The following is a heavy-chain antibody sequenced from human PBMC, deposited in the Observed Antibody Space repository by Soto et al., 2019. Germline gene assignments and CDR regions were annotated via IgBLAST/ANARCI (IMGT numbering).Heavy chain of an antibody. V-gene: IGHV5-10-1*01. CDR2: IDPSDSYT. Sequence: GESLKVSCKGSGYSFTSYWISWVRQMPWKGLEWMGRIDPSDSYTNYSPSFQGHVTISADKSISAAYLQWSSLKASDTAMYYCARHFAVGASHCDYYYGMDVWGQGTTVTVSS. CDR1: GYSFTSYW. J-gene: IGHJ6*02. D-gene: IGHD1-26*01. CDR3: ARHFAVGASHCDYYYGMDV.